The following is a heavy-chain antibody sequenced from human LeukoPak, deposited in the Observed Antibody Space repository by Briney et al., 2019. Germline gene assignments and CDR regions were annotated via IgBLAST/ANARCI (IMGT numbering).Heavy chain of an antibody. D-gene: IGHD3-10*01. CDR2: INHSGST. CDR1: GGSFSGYY. Sequence: SETLSLTCAVYGGSFSGYYWSWIRQPPRKGLEWIGEINHSGSTNYNPSLKSRVTISVDTSKNQFSLKLSSVTAADTAVYYCARARAYYYGSGSYSYWGQGTLVTVSS. V-gene: IGHV4-34*01. J-gene: IGHJ4*02. CDR3: ARARAYYYGSGSYSY.